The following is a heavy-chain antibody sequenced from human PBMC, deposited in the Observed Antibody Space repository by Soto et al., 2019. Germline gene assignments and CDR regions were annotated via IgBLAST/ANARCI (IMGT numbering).Heavy chain of an antibody. J-gene: IGHJ6*02. CDR2: IRGFSPYT. CDR3: AXDRGYDAHDYYYNAMDV. V-gene: IGHV3-21*01. Sequence: GGSLRLSCISSGFTFRTYTMNWVRQAPGKGLEWVSGIRGFSPYTFYAESVKGRFTISRDNAKNSLYLQMDSLRAEDTAVYCCAXDRGYDAHDYYYNAMDVWGQGTTVTVSS. D-gene: IGHD3-10*01. CDR1: GFTFRTYT.